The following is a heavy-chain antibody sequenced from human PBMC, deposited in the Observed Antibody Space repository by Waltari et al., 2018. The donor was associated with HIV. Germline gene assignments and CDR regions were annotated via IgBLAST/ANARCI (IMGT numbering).Heavy chain of an antibody. Sequence: QVQLQQWGAGLLKPSETLSLTCAVYGGSFSGYYWSWIRQPPGKGLEWIGEINHSGSTNYNPALKRRVTISVDASKNQFSLKLNSMTAADTAIYYCAGDGGLRQQLVRGQGAFDIWGLGTTVTVSS. V-gene: IGHV4-34*01. CDR1: GGSFSGYY. CDR2: INHSGST. D-gene: IGHD6-13*01. CDR3: AGDGGLRQQLVRGQGAFDI. J-gene: IGHJ3*02.